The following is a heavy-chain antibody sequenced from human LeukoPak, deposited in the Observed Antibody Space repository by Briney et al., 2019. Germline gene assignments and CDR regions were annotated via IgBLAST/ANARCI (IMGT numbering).Heavy chain of an antibody. CDR3: ARDEVGATSGDY. CDR2: INSYGSRT. V-gene: IGHV3-74*01. Sequence: PGGSLRLSCAASGFTFSSYWMRWVRQAPGQGLVWVSRINSYGSRTSYADSVKGRFTISRDNAKNTVYLQMNSLRVEDTAVYYCARDEVGATSGDYGGQGTLVTVSS. J-gene: IGHJ4*02. D-gene: IGHD1-26*01. CDR1: GFTFSSYW.